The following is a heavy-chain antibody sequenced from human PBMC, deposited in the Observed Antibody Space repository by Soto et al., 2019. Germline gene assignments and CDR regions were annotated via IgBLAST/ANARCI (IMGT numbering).Heavy chain of an antibody. CDR3: AKIGFPGQLVPYYFDY. Sequence: GGSLRLSCAASGFTFSSYAMSWVRQAPGKGLEWVSAISGSGGSTYYADSVKGRFTISRDNSKNTLYLQMNSLRAEDTAVYYCAKIGFPGQLVPYYFDYWGQGTLVTVSS. CDR1: GFTFSSYA. J-gene: IGHJ4*02. V-gene: IGHV3-23*01. CDR2: ISGSGGST. D-gene: IGHD6-13*01.